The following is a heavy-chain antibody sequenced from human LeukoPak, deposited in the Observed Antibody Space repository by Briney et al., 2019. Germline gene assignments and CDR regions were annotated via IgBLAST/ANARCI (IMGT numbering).Heavy chain of an antibody. D-gene: IGHD2-21*01. CDR1: GFTFSRYA. J-gene: IGHJ4*02. V-gene: IGHV3-21*05. Sequence: GGSLRLSCAASGFTFSRYAMNWVRQAPGKGLEWVSYINTDSSDIHCADSVKGRFTISRDNARNTLYLQLSSLRAEDSAVYYCARDTFHPGLIDSWGQGTLVTVSS. CDR3: ARDTFHPGLIDS. CDR2: INTDSSDI.